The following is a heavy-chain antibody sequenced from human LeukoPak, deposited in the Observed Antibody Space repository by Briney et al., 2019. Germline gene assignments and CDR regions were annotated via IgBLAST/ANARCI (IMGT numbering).Heavy chain of an antibody. CDR1: GFTFRSYA. CDR3: ASHHYYDSSGYLEYFQH. D-gene: IGHD3-22*01. V-gene: IGHV3-23*01. CDR2: ISGSAGST. J-gene: IGHJ1*01. Sequence: GGSLRLSCAASGFTFRSYAMSWVRQAPGKGLEWVSAISGSAGSTYYADSVKGRFTISRANSKNTLYLQMNSLRAEDTAVYYCASHHYYDSSGYLEYFQHWGQGTLVTVSS.